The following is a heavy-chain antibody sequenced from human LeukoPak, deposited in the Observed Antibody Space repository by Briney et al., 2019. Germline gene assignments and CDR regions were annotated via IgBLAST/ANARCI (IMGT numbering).Heavy chain of an antibody. CDR2: VSYSGAT. J-gene: IGHJ4*02. V-gene: IGHV4-59*01. Sequence: PSETQSLTCTVSGGSINTFYWSWIRQPPGKGLEWIGDVSYSGATVYSPSLKSRVTILLDTSKKEFSLKLSSVTTADTAVYYCARTLRGDYYGSASLDNWGQGTLVTVAS. D-gene: IGHD3-10*01. CDR1: GGSINTFY. CDR3: ARTLRGDYYGSASLDN.